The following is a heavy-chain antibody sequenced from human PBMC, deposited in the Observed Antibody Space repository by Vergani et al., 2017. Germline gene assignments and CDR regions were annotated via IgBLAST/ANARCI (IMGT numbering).Heavy chain of an antibody. CDR3: TRAGYYDSSGYSRD. Sequence: EVQLVESGGGLVQPGRSLRLSCTASGFTFGDYAMSWVRQAPGKGLEWVGFIRSKAYGGTTEYAASVKGRFTISRDDSKSIAYLQMNILKTEDTAVYYCTRAGYYDSSGYSRDWGQGTLVTVSS. D-gene: IGHD3-22*01. V-gene: IGHV3-49*04. CDR2: IRSKAYGGTT. CDR1: GFTFGDYA. J-gene: IGHJ4*02.